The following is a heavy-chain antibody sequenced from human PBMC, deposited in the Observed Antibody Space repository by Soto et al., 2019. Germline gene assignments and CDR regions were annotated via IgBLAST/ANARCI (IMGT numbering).Heavy chain of an antibody. CDR1: GFSVSKAW. V-gene: IGHV3-15*07. Sequence: EVQLVDSGGGLVKPGGPLRLSCEASGFSVSKAWMNWVRQAPGKGLEWVGRIKTRDEGETTNYAAPVKGRFTISRDDSKNTLYLQMNSLKTEDTAVYYCTTGSVEGFWGQGTTVTVSS. CDR3: TTGSVEGF. J-gene: IGHJ6*02. CDR2: IKTRDEGETT. D-gene: IGHD2-15*01.